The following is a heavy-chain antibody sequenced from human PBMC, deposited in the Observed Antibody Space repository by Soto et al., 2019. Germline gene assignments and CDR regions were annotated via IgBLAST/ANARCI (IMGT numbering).Heavy chain of an antibody. CDR3: ARGGYYYDSSGATNRAFDI. Sequence: SETLSLTCAVYGGSFSGYYWSWIRQPPGKGLEWIGEINHSGSTNYNPSLKSRVTISVDTSKIQFSLKLSSVTAADTAMYYCARGGYYYDSSGATNRAFDIWGQGTMVTVSS. V-gene: IGHV4-34*01. J-gene: IGHJ3*02. CDR2: INHSGST. D-gene: IGHD3-22*01. CDR1: GGSFSGYY.